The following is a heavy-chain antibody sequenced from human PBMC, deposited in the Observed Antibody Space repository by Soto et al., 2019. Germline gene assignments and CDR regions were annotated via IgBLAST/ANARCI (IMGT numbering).Heavy chain of an antibody. V-gene: IGHV4-59*01. Sequence: SETLSLTCTVSGGSISSYYWSWIRQPPGKGLEWIGYIYYSGSTNYNPSLKSRVTISVDTSKNQLSLKLSSVTAADTAVYYCAREDRKNYYDSSGYYWGPGYWGQGTLVTVSS. CDR1: GGSISSYY. J-gene: IGHJ4*02. D-gene: IGHD3-22*01. CDR3: AREDRKNYYDSSGYYWGPGY. CDR2: IYYSGST.